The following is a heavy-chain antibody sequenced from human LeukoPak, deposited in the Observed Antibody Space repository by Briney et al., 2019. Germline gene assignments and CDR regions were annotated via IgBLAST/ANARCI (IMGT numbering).Heavy chain of an antibody. J-gene: IGHJ4*02. V-gene: IGHV4-39*01. D-gene: IGHD3-10*01. Sequence: PSETLSLTCTVSGGSISSDSYDWGWIRQPPGKGLEWIGSIYYSGSTYYNPSLKSRVTISVDTSKNQFSLKLTSVTAADTSMYYCVRRAYGSGSYPADYWGQGTLVTVSS. CDR3: VRRAYGSGSYPADY. CDR2: IYYSGST. CDR1: GGSISSDSYD.